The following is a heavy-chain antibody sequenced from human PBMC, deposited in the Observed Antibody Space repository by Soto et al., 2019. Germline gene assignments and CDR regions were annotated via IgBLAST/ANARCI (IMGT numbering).Heavy chain of an antibody. D-gene: IGHD3-3*01. V-gene: IGHV1-18*01. CDR1: GYTFTSYG. CDR3: ARTLGITIFGVVTPPDV. Sequence: QVQLVQSGAEVKKPGASVKVSCKASGYTFTSYGISWVRQAPGQGLEWMGWISAYNGNTNYAQKLQGRVTMTTDTSTSTAYMELRILRSDDTAVYYCARTLGITIFGVVTPPDVWGQGTTVTVSS. J-gene: IGHJ6*02. CDR2: ISAYNGNT.